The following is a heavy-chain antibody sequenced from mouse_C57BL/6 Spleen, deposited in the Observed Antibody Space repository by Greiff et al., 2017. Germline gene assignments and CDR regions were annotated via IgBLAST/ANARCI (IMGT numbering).Heavy chain of an antibody. CDR3: ARLYYGSSYNWYFDV. J-gene: IGHJ1*03. Sequence: VPLQQSGAELVKPGASVKLSCTASGFNIKDYYMHWVKQRTEQGLEWIGRIDPEDGETKYAPKFQGKATITADTSSNTAYLQLSSLTSEDTAVYYCARLYYGSSYNWYFDVWGTGTTVTVSS. CDR2: IDPEDGET. D-gene: IGHD1-1*01. V-gene: IGHV14-2*01. CDR1: GFNIKDYY.